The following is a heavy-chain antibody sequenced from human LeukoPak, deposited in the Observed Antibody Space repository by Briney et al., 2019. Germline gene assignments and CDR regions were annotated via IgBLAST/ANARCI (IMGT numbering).Heavy chain of an antibody. V-gene: IGHV5-51*01. D-gene: IGHD3-16*01. CDR1: GYSFTSYW. Sequence: GESLKISCKGSGYSFTSYWIGWVRQMPGKGLEWMGIIYPGDSDTRYSPSFQGQVTISADKSISTAYPQWSSLKASDTAMYYCARLGEDSRGTAGAFDIWGQGTMVTVSS. CDR3: ARLGEDSRGTAGAFDI. CDR2: IYPGDSDT. J-gene: IGHJ3*02.